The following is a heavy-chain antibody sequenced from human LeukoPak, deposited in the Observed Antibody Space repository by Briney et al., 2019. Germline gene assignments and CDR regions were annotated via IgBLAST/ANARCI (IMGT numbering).Heavy chain of an antibody. CDR3: ARDPTTVVTLPYYFDF. J-gene: IGHJ4*02. Sequence: SETLSLTCAVHGGSFSSYHWNWIRQSPGKGLEWIAEINDRGRTNYNPSLKSRVTLSVDTSKKQFSLKLSSVTAADTAVYYCARDPTTVVTLPYYFDFWGQGTLVTVSS. CDR1: GGSFSSYH. V-gene: IGHV4-34*01. D-gene: IGHD4-23*01. CDR2: INDRGRT.